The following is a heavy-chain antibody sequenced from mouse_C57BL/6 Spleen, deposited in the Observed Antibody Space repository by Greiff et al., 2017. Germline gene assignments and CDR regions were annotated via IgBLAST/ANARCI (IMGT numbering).Heavy chain of an antibody. Sequence: QVQLQQSGAELVRPGTSVKVSCKASGYAFTNYLIEWVKQRPGQGLEWIGVINPGSGGTNYNEKFKGKATLTADKSSSTAYMQLSSLTSEDSAVYFCARGGGYDYDGSFAYWGQGTLVTVSA. V-gene: IGHV1-54*01. CDR3: ARGGGYDYDGSFAY. J-gene: IGHJ3*01. CDR2: INPGSGGT. D-gene: IGHD2-4*01. CDR1: GYAFTNYL.